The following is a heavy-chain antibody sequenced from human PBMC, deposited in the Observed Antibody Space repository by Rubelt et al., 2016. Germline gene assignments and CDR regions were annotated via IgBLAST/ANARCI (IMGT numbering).Heavy chain of an antibody. D-gene: IGHD3-10*01. Sequence: QVQLVQSGAEVKKPGASVKVSCKASGYTFTSYYMHWVRQAPGQGLEWMGIINPSRGSTSYDMKCQGRVTMTRDTSTGTVYVELVGLRSDDTAVYYCVGGEPADYWGQGTLVTVSS. V-gene: IGHV1-46*01. CDR3: VGGEPADY. J-gene: IGHJ4*02. CDR2: INPSRGST. CDR1: GYTFTSYY.